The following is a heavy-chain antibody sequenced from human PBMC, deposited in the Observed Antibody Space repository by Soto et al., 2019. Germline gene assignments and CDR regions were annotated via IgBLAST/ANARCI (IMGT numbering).Heavy chain of an antibody. CDR3: ARIPRYSFPTSDDLDS. V-gene: IGHV1-69*13. Sequence: SVKVSCKASGGTFYTYTFSWVRQAPGQGLEWMGSITPIYPTTNYAERFQGRLTITADGSTHTAYMDLTSLTSEDTAVYYCARIPRYSFPTSDDLDSWGQGTLVSVSS. CDR2: ITPIYPTT. CDR1: GGTFYTYT. D-gene: IGHD5-18*01. J-gene: IGHJ4*02.